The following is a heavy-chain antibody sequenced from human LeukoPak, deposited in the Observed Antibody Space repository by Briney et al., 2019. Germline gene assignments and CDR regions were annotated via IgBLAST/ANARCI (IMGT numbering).Heavy chain of an antibody. J-gene: IGHJ5*02. CDR2: IYPRDGST. CDR3: ARGPYSSSSAWFDP. CDR1: GYSFTSNY. D-gene: IGHD6-6*01. Sequence: ASVKVSCKASGYSFTSNYIHWVRQAPGQGLEWMGMIYPRDGSTSYAQKFQGRVTMTRDTSTSTVYMELSSLRSEDTAVYYCARGPYSSSSAWFDPWGQGTLVTVSS. V-gene: IGHV1-46*01.